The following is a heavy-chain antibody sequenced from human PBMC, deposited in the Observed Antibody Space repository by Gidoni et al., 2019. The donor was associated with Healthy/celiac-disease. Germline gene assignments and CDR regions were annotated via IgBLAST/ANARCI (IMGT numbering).Heavy chain of an antibody. V-gene: IGHV4-59*01. D-gene: IGHD3-16*02. Sequence: QVQLQESGPGLVKPSETLSLTCTVSGGSISSYYWSWIRQPPGKGLEWIGYIYYSGSTNYNPSLKSRVTISVDTSKNQFSLKLSSVTAADTAVYYCARVFGARVTFGGVIVISHFDYWGQGTLVTVSS. CDR3: ARVFGARVTFGGVIVISHFDY. CDR2: IYYSGST. J-gene: IGHJ4*02. CDR1: GGSISSYY.